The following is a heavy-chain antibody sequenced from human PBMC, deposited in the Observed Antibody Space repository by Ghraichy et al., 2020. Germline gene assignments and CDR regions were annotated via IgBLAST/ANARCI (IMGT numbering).Heavy chain of an antibody. CDR3: ARVRGYSYGYYFDY. Sequence: GESLNISCAASGFTVSSNYMSWVRQAPGKGLEWVSVIYSGGSTYYADSVKGRFTISRDNSKNTLYLQMNSLRAEDTAVYYCARVRGYSYGYYFDYWGQGTLVTVSS. CDR1: GFTVSSNY. D-gene: IGHD5-18*01. V-gene: IGHV3-53*01. J-gene: IGHJ4*02. CDR2: IYSGGST.